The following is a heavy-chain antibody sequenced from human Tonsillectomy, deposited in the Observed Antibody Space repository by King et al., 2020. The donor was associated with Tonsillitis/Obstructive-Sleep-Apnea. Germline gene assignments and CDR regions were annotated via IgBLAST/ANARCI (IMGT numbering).Heavy chain of an antibody. CDR2: IKQDGSDK. V-gene: IGHV3-7*04. D-gene: IGHD2-2*01. J-gene: IGHJ4*02. Sequence: VQLVESGGGLVQPGGSLRLSCAASGFSFNNYWMTWVRQAPGKGLEWVANIKQDGSDKYYVDYVKGRFTISRDNAKNSLYLRMNSLRAEDTAVYYCARDLPVCSSASCYGYYFDSWGQGTLVTVSS. CDR1: GFSFNNYW. CDR3: ARDLPVCSSASCYGYYFDS.